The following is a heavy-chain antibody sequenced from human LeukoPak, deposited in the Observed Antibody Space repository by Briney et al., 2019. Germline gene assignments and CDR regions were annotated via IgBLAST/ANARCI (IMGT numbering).Heavy chain of an antibody. CDR2: IKQDGSEK. D-gene: IGHD6-13*01. V-gene: IGHV3-7*01. CDR3: AGGRSSWSSPCVY. J-gene: IGHJ4*02. Sequence: PGGSLRLSCAASGFTFSSYWMSWVRQAPGKGLEWVANIKQDGSEKYYVDSVKGRFTISRDNAKNSLYLQMNSLRAEDTAVYYCAGGRSSWSSPCVYWGQGTLVTVSS. CDR1: GFTFSSYW.